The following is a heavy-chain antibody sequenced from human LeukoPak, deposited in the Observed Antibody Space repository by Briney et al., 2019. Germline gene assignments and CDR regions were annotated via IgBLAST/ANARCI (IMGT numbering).Heavy chain of an antibody. D-gene: IGHD3-16*01. V-gene: IGHV3-73*01. CDR1: GFTFSGST. Sequence: PGGSLRLSCAASGFTFSGSTLHWVRQASGKGLEWVGRIRSKAINYATAYAASVKGRFTISRDDSKNTAYLQMNSLKTEDTAVYYCTRPGGGVTKSYWGQGTLVTVSS. CDR2: IRSKAINYAT. CDR3: TRPGGGVTKSY. J-gene: IGHJ4*02.